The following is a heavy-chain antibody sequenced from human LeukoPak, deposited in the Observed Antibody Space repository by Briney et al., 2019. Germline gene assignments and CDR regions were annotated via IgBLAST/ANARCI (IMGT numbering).Heavy chain of an antibody. CDR2: ISYDGSNK. J-gene: IGHJ4*02. Sequence: PGGSLRLSCAASGFTFSSYAMHWVRQAPGKGLEWVAVISYDGSNKYYADSVKGRFTISRDNSKNTLYLQTNSLRAEDTAVYYCARDTEYYDFWSGSHPNYFDYWGQGTLVTVSS. CDR1: GFTFSSYA. CDR3: ARDTEYYDFWSGSHPNYFDY. V-gene: IGHV3-30*04. D-gene: IGHD3-3*01.